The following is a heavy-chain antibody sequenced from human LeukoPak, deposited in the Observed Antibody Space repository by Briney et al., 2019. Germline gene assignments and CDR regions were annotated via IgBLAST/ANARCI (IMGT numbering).Heavy chain of an antibody. CDR2: IYYSGST. CDR3: ARWEKSLSYLDY. D-gene: IGHD1-26*01. V-gene: IGHV4-59*01. CDR1: GGSISSYY. Sequence: SETLSLTCTVSGGSISSYYWSWIRQPPGKGLEWIGYIYYSGSTNYNPSLKSRVTISVDTSKNQFSLKLSSVTAADTAVYYCARWEKSLSYLDYGGQGTLVTVSS. J-gene: IGHJ4*02.